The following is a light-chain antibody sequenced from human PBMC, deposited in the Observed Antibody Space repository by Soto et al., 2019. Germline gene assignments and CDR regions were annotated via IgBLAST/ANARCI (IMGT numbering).Light chain of an antibody. Sequence: DIQMTQSPSSLSASVGDRVTITCRASQSISSYFNWYQQKPGKAPKLLIYAASSLQSGVPSRFSGSGSGTDFTLTISSLQPEDFATYYCQQSYSTPYTFDQGTKLEIK. J-gene: IGKJ2*01. CDR2: AAS. CDR3: QQSYSTPYT. CDR1: QSISSY. V-gene: IGKV1-39*01.